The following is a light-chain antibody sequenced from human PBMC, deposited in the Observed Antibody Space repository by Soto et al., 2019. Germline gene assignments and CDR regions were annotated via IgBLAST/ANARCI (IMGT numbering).Light chain of an antibody. CDR2: DVN. CDR3: CSYAGSYTRV. J-gene: IGLJ3*02. V-gene: IGLV2-11*01. CDR1: SSDVGGYNY. Sequence: QSALTQPRSVSGSPGQSVTISCTGTSSDVGGYNYVSWYQQYPGKAPKLMIYDVNKWPSGVPDRFSGSKSGTTASLTISGVQADDEADYYCCSYAGSYTRVFGGGTKLTVL.